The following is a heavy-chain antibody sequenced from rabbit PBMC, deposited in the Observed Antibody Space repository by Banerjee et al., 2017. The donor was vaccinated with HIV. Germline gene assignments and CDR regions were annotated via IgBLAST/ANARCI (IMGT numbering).Heavy chain of an antibody. V-gene: IGHV1S40*01. CDR3: ARNAGYGVGGYAFDP. CDR1: GIDFSSYYY. D-gene: IGHD4-2*01. Sequence: QSLEESGGDLVKPGASLTLTCTASGIDFSSYYYMCWVRQAPGKGLEWIACIYAGSGSAYDASWAKGRFTISKTSSTTVTLQMTSLTAADTATYFCARNAGYGVGGYAFDPRGPGTLVTVS. J-gene: IGHJ2*01. CDR2: IYAGSGSA.